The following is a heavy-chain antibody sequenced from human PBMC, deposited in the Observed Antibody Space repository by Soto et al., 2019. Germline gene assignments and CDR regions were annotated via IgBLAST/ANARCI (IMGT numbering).Heavy chain of an antibody. CDR3: ARRGHPGH. Sequence: QVQLVQSGAEVKKPGSSVTVSCTASGGSLRNSVISWVRQAPAQRLEWMVGVIPILGTANYAQKFQGRATMTTAEATSTTYMDVSSLSAYVTAVYYCARRGHPGHWGQGTLVIVSS. CDR2: VIPILGTA. V-gene: IGHV1-69*01. CDR1: GGSLRNSV. J-gene: IGHJ4*02.